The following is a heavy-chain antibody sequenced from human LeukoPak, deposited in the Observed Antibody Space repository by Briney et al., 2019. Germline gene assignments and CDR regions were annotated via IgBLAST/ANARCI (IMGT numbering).Heavy chain of an antibody. Sequence: ASVKVSCKASGGTFSSYAISWVRQAPGQGLEWMGRIIPIFGTANYAQKFQGRVTITTDESTSTAYMELSSVTAADTAVYYCARVCSSSCPDYWGQGTLVTVSS. CDR1: GGTFSSYA. V-gene: IGHV1-69*05. CDR3: ARVCSSSCPDY. CDR2: IIPIFGTA. D-gene: IGHD6-13*01. J-gene: IGHJ4*02.